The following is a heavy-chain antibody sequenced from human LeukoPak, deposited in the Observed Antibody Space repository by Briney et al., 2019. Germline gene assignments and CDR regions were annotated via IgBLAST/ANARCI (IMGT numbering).Heavy chain of an antibody. D-gene: IGHD6-19*01. Sequence: NPSETLSLTCTVSGGSISSSSYYWGWIRQPPGKGLEWIGSIYYSGSTYYNPSLKSRVTISVDTSKNQFSLKLSSVTAADTAVYYCAGGGSSGWYWYWGQGTLVTVSS. CDR1: GGSISSSSYY. J-gene: IGHJ4*02. V-gene: IGHV4-39*01. CDR3: AGGGSSGWYWY. CDR2: IYYSGST.